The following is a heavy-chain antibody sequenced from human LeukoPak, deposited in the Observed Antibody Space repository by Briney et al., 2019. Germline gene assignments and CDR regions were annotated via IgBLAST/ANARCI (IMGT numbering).Heavy chain of an antibody. D-gene: IGHD1-14*01. CDR1: GFTFSSYA. CDR2: ISGSGGST. Sequence: GGSLRLSCAASGFTFSSYAMRWVRQAPGKGLEWVSAISGSGGSTYYADSVKGRFTISRDNSKKTLYLQMSSLRAEDTAVYYCVSSITSSGTRGNGLWGRGTLVAVSS. J-gene: IGHJ1*01. CDR3: VSSITSSGTRGNGL. V-gene: IGHV3-23*01.